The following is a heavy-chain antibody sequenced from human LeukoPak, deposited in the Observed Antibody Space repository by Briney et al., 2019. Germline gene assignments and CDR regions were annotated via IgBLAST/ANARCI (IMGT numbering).Heavy chain of an antibody. CDR1: GGSISSYY. CDR2: IYTSGST. V-gene: IGHV4-4*07. D-gene: IGHD6-19*01. CDR3: ARDRRQWLVLAGVYYYYYGMDV. Sequence: SETLSLTCTVSGGSISSYYWSWIRQPAGKGLEWIGRIYTSGSTNYNPSLKSRVTMSVDTSKNQFSLKLSSVTAADTAVYYCARDRRQWLVLAGVYYYYYGMDVWGQGTTVTVSS. J-gene: IGHJ6*02.